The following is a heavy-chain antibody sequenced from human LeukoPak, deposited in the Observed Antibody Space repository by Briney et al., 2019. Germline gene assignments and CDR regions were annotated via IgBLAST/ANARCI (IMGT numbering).Heavy chain of an antibody. Sequence: GASVKVSCKASGYTFTTYGITWVRQAPGQGLEWMGWISAYNGNTNYAQKFQGRVTMTRNTSISTAYMELSSLRSEDTAVYYCARGGRGYSGQPLPDYWGQGTLVTVSS. CDR3: ARGGRGYSGQPLPDY. J-gene: IGHJ4*02. CDR2: ISAYNGNT. CDR1: GYTFTTYG. V-gene: IGHV1-18*01. D-gene: IGHD5-12*01.